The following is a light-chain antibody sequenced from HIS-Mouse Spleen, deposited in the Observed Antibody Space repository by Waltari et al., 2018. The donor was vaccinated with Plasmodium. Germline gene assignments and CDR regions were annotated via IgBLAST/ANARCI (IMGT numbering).Light chain of an antibody. CDR3: SSYTSSSTPWV. J-gene: IGLJ3*02. Sequence: QSALTQPASVSGSPGQSITISCTGTSSDVGGYTYVPWYQQPPGKAPKLMIYEVSNRPSGVSNRFSGSKSGNTASLTISGLQAEDEADYYCSSYTSSSTPWVFGGGTKLTVL. V-gene: IGLV2-14*01. CDR2: EVS. CDR1: SSDVGGYTY.